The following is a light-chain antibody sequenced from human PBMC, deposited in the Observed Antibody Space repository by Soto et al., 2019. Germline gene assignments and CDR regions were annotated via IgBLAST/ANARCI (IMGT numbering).Light chain of an antibody. Sequence: DIQMTQSPSSLSASVGARVTITCRASQAIDHYLAWFQQKPEKAPKSLIYAASNLQSGVPSRVSGSGSGTYFTLTISSLLPEDFATYYCQKYHSYPYTFGLGTKVEIK. J-gene: IGKJ2*01. CDR3: QKYHSYPYT. V-gene: IGKV1-16*01. CDR1: QAIDHY. CDR2: AAS.